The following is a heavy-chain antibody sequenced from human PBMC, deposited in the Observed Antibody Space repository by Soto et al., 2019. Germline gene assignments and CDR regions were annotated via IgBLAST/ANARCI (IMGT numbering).Heavy chain of an antibody. V-gene: IGHV4-34*01. Sequence: PSETLSLTCAVYGGSVNGYYWNWIRQPPGKGLEWIGEINHTGGTHYNPSLKNRVTMSVDTSKNQFSLRLSSVTAADTAIYYCATRITVFGLLIPPFDPWGQGTLVTVSS. D-gene: IGHD3-3*01. CDR3: ATRITVFGLLIPPFDP. J-gene: IGHJ5*02. CDR2: INHTGGT. CDR1: GGSVNGYY.